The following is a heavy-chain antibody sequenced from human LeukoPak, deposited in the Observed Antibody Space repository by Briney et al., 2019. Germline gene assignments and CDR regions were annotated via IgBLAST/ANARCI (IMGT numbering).Heavy chain of an antibody. V-gene: IGHV4-38-2*01. CDR2: IYHSGST. Sequence: SETLSLTCAVSGFSISSGYYWGWIRPPPGKGLEWIGSIYHSGSTHYSPSLKSRVTISVDTSKNQFSLNLRSVTAADTAVYFCARLPHCTSTSCYLGGHNFDIWGQGTTVTVSS. D-gene: IGHD2-2*01. CDR3: ARLPHCTSTSCYLGGHNFDI. J-gene: IGHJ3*02. CDR1: GFSISSGYY.